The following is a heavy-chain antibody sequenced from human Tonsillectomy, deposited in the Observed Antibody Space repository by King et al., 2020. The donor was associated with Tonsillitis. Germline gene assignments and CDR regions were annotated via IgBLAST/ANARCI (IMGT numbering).Heavy chain of an antibody. J-gene: IGHJ5*02. CDR3: ARGRHYGSGSYYNWFDP. CDR2: IYYSGRP. Sequence: QLQESGPGLVKPSQTLSLTCTVSGGSISSGGYYWNWIRQHPGKGLEWIGYIYYSGRPYYNPSLNSLVTTSVDTSKNQFSLKVSSVTAAATAVYYCARGRHYGSGSYYNWFDPWGQGTLVTVSS. CDR1: GGSISSGGYY. D-gene: IGHD3-10*01. V-gene: IGHV4-31*01.